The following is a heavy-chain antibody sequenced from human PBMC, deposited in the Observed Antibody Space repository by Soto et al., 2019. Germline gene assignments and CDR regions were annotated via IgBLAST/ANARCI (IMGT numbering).Heavy chain of an antibody. J-gene: IGHJ3*02. CDR1: VFTLSVSG. CDR3: TRWEVTGDAFDI. Sequence: PVGSLRLSCASSVFTLSVSGMHCVRHSSGEGLEWVGRIRSKAHNYATAYAASVKGRFTISRDDSKNTAYLQMNSLKTDDTAVYYCTRWEVTGDAFDILGQGTMVTVSS. CDR2: IRSKAHNYAT. V-gene: IGHV3-73*01. D-gene: IGHD1-26*01.